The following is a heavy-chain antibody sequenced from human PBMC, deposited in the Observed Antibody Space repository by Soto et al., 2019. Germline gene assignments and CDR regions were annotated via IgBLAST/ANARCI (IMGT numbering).Heavy chain of an antibody. V-gene: IGHV4-59*08. CDR2: IYYSGNT. CDR3: AGVTGWYARFDH. Sequence: QVQLQESGPGLVKPSETLSLTCTVSGGSISNYYWSWIRQPPGKGLEWIGYIYYSGNTDYNPSVKSRVTISADTPKNQLYLKLSSVTAAEKAVYSRAGVTGWYARFDHWGQGTLVTVSS. CDR1: GGSISNYY. J-gene: IGHJ4*02. D-gene: IGHD6-19*01.